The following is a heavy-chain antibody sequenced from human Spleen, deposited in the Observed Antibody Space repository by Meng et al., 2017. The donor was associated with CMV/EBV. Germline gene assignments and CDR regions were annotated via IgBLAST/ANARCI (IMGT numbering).Heavy chain of an antibody. J-gene: IGHJ6*02. CDR3: ARGEECSSTSCPTPYYYGMDV. Sequence: SETLSLTCAISGDSVSSNSAAWNWIRQSPLRGLEWLGRTYYRSKWYNDYAVSVKSRITINPDTSKNQFSLQLNSVTPEDTAVYYCARGEECSSTSCPTPYYYGMDVWGQGTTVTVSS. V-gene: IGHV6-1*01. D-gene: IGHD2-2*01. CDR2: TYYRSKWYN. CDR1: GDSVSSNSAA.